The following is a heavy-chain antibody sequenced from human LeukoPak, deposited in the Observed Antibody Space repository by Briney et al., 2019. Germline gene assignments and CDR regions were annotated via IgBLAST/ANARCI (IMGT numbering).Heavy chain of an antibody. CDR1: GFTFISYS. CDR2: ITSSSETI. CDR3: AELGITMIGGV. D-gene: IGHD3-10*02. V-gene: IGHV3-48*01. Sequence: PGGSLRLSCAASGFTFISYSMNWVRQAPGKGLEWISYITSSSETIYYADSVKGRFTISRDNAKNSLYLQMNSLRAEDTAVYYCAELGITMIGGVWGKGTTVTISS. J-gene: IGHJ6*04.